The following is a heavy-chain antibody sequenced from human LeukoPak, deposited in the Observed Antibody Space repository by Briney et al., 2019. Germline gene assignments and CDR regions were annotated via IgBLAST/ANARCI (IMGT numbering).Heavy chain of an antibody. V-gene: IGHV4-59*01. Sequence: SETLSLTCTVSGGSISSYYWSWIRQPPGKGLEWIGYIYYSGSTNYNPSLKSRVTISVDTSKNQFSLKLGSVTAADTAVYYCARAYDFWSGYYGYWGQRTLVTVSS. CDR1: GGSISSYY. D-gene: IGHD3-3*01. CDR3: ARAYDFWSGYYGY. CDR2: IYYSGST. J-gene: IGHJ4*02.